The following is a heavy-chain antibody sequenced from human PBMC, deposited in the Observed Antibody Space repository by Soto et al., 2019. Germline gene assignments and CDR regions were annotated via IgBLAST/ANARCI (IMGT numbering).Heavy chain of an antibody. CDR2: IKGDGSVT. D-gene: IGHD6-6*01. Sequence: VSLRLTCAASGFTVSNLCASWAGQAPGKGLEWVANIKGDGSVTQYVASVEGRFTISRDNAKYSLYLQMNSLRVEDTALYYCVIPTRSVRGMGVWGQGTTVTVSS. J-gene: IGHJ6*02. V-gene: IGHV3-7*03. CDR1: GFTVSNLC. CDR3: VIPTRSVRGMGV.